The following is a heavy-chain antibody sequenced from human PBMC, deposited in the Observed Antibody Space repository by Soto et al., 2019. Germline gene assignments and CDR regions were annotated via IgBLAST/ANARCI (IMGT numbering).Heavy chain of an antibody. Sequence: EVQLVESGGGLVKPGGSLRLSCAASGFTFSNAWMSWVRQAPGKGLEWVGRIKSTTDGGTTDYAAPVKGRFTISRDDSKNTLYLQMNSLKTEDTAVYYCTTDTAVYYFDYWGQGTLVTVSS. CDR1: GFTFSNAW. D-gene: IGHD2-8*01. J-gene: IGHJ4*02. CDR2: IKSTTDGGTT. CDR3: TTDTAVYYFDY. V-gene: IGHV3-15*01.